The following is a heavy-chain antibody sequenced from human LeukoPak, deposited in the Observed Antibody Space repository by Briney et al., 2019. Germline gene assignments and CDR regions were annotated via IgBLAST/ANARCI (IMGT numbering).Heavy chain of an antibody. CDR1: GYTFTSYG. CDR3: ARSLRPYCSSISCLGAAFDI. V-gene: IGHV1-18*01. J-gene: IGHJ3*02. D-gene: IGHD2-2*01. CDR2: ISAYNGNT. Sequence: ASVKVSCKASGYTFTSYGISWVRQAPGQGLEWMGWISAYNGNTNYAQKLQGRVTMTTDTSTSTAYMELRSLRSDDTAVYYCARSLRPYCSSISCLGAAFDIWGQGTMVTVSS.